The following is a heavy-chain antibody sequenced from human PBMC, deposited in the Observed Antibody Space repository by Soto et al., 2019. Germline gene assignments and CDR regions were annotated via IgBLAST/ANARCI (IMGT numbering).Heavy chain of an antibody. V-gene: IGHV4-4*02. CDR1: GGSISSSNW. Sequence: QVQLQESGPGLVKPSGTLSLTCAVSGGSISSSNWWSWVRQPPGKGLEWIGEIYHRGSTNYHPSHEVRVTISGDKSKIQFSLKRSSVSAADTAVYYCERFGEFNGSWGQGTLVTVSS. D-gene: IGHD3-10*01. CDR2: IYHRGST. CDR3: ERFGEFNGS. J-gene: IGHJ5*02.